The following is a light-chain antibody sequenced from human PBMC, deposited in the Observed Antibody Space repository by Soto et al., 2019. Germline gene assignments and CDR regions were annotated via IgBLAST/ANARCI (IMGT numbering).Light chain of an antibody. CDR1: SSDVGAYNY. CDR3: SSFTTSYFYV. V-gene: IGLV2-11*01. Sequence: QSALTQPRSVSGSPGQSVTISCTGTSSDVGAYNYVSWYQQHPGKAPKLLIHGVTRRPSGVSSRFSASKSAYTASLTISGLQAEDEANYYCSSFTTSYFYVFGPGTKLTVL. CDR2: GVT. J-gene: IGLJ1*01.